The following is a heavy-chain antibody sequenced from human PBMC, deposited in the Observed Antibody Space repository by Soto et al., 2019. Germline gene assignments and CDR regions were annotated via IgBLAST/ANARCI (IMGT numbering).Heavy chain of an antibody. Sequence: GSLRLSCAASGFTFSHYWMHWVRQVPGKGLVHVSRLRGDGGYADHAESVKGRFTISRDNARNTLYLQMNSLRVEDTAVYYCARDHYGVNSIDSWGQGTQVTVSS. CDR1: GFTFSHYW. CDR2: LRGDGGYA. J-gene: IGHJ4*02. CDR3: ARDHYGVNSIDS. D-gene: IGHD3-10*01. V-gene: IGHV3-74*01.